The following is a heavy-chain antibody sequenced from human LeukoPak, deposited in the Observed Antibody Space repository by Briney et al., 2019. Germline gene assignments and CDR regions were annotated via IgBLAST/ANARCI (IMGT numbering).Heavy chain of an antibody. Sequence: GGSLRLSCAASGFTFSSYSMNWVRQAPGKGLEWVSSISTSSTYIYYADSVKGRFTISRDNAKNSLYLQMNSLRAEDTAVYYCARDPPFIIGTTFFDYWGQGTLVTVSS. CDR1: GFTFSSYS. J-gene: IGHJ4*02. D-gene: IGHD1-20*01. CDR3: ARDPPFIIGTTFFDY. V-gene: IGHV3-21*01. CDR2: ISTSSTYI.